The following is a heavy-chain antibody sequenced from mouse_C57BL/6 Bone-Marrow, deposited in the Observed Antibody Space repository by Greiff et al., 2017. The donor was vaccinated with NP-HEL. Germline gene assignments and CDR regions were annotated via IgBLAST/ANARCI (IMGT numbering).Heavy chain of an antibody. D-gene: IGHD2-3*01. CDR3: ASVYDGYYVDYAMDY. J-gene: IGHJ4*01. V-gene: IGHV1-53*01. CDR2: INPSNGGT. CDR1: GYTFTSYW. Sequence: LKQPGTELVKPGASVKLSCKASGYTFTSYWMHWVKQRPGQGLEWIGNINPSNGGTNYNEKFKSKATLTVDKSSSTAYMQLSSLTSEDSAVYYCASVYDGYYVDYAMDYWGQGTSVTVSS.